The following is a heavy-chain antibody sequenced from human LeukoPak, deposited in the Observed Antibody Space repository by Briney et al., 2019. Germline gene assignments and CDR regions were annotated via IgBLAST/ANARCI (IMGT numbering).Heavy chain of an antibody. CDR3: ARAASRYYYYYMDV. Sequence: SVKASCKASGGTSSSYAISWVRQAPGQGLEWMGGIIPIFGAANYAQKFQGRVTITTDESTSTAYMELSSLRSEDTAVYYCARAASRYYYYYMDVWGKGTTVTVSS. V-gene: IGHV1-69*05. J-gene: IGHJ6*03. CDR2: IIPIFGAA. CDR1: GGTSSSYA. D-gene: IGHD2-2*01.